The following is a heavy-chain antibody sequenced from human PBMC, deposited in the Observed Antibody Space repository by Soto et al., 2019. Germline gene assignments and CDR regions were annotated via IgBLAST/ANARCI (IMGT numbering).Heavy chain of an antibody. V-gene: IGHV3-23*01. Sequence: GGSLRLSCAASGFTFSSCAMGWVRQAPGKGLEWVSAISGSGGSTYYADSVKGRFTISRDNSKNTLYLQMNSLRAEDTAVYYCAKDPNPGIAAAGIAFDYWGQGTLVTVSS. CDR1: GFTFSSCA. D-gene: IGHD6-13*01. CDR2: ISGSGGST. CDR3: AKDPNPGIAAAGIAFDY. J-gene: IGHJ4*02.